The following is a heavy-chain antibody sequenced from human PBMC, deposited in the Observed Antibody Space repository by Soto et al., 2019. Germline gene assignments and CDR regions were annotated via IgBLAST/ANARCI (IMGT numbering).Heavy chain of an antibody. J-gene: IGHJ4*02. D-gene: IGHD3-10*01. Sequence: GGSLRLSCAASGFTFSSYGMHWVRQAPGKGLEWVAVISYDGSNKYYADSVKGRFTISRDSSKNTLYLQMNSLRAEDTAVYYCAKPGGAKLWFGEWNFDYWGQGTLVTVSS. CDR3: AKPGGAKLWFGEWNFDY. V-gene: IGHV3-30*18. CDR1: GFTFSSYG. CDR2: ISYDGSNK.